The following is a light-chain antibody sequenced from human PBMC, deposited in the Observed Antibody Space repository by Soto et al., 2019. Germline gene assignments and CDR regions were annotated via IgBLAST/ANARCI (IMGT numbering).Light chain of an antibody. CDR2: DAS. CDR3: QQYNSYVLT. Sequence: DIQMTQSPSTLSASVGDRVTITCRASQSISSWLAWYQQKPGKAPKLLIFDASTLERGVPSRFSGSGSGTEFTLTISSLQPDDFATYYCQQYNSYVLTFGGGTKVDI. CDR1: QSISSW. J-gene: IGKJ4*01. V-gene: IGKV1-5*01.